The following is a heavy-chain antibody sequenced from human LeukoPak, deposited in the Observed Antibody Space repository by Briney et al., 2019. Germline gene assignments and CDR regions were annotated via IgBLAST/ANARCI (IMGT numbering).Heavy chain of an antibody. J-gene: IGHJ4*02. Sequence: ASVRVSCKTSGYTFTSYGIAWVRQAPGQGLEWMGWISTSNGNTKYVENFQGRVAMTTDTSTNTAYMEVRSPRSDDTALYYCARVHGYYTGIYYFDFWGQGSLVTVSS. CDR1: GYTFTSYG. CDR3: ARVHGYYTGIYYFDF. CDR2: ISTSNGNT. V-gene: IGHV1-18*01. D-gene: IGHD4-23*01.